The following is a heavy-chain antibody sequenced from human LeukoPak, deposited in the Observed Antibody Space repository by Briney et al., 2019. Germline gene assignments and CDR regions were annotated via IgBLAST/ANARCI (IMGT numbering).Heavy chain of an antibody. V-gene: IGHV1-46*01. CDR1: GYTFTSYY. CDR3: AREALASWFGDYWFDP. CDR2: INPSGGST. J-gene: IGHJ5*02. Sequence: ASVKVSCKASGYTFTSYYMHWVRQAPGQGLEWMGIINPSGGSTSYAQKFQGRVTMTRDTSTSTVYMELSSLRSEDTAVYYCAREALASWFGDYWFDPWGQGTLVTVSS. D-gene: IGHD3-10*01.